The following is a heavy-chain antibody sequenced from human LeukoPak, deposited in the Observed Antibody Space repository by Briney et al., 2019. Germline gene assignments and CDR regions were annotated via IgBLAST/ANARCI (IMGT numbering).Heavy chain of an antibody. V-gene: IGHV3-66*01. CDR3: AREVPYGYYYDSSWYFDL. J-gene: IGHJ2*01. Sequence: GGSLRLSCAASGFXVSSNYMSWVRQAPGKGQEWVSVIYSGGSTYYADSVKGRFTISRDNSKNTLYLQVNSLRAEDTAVYYCAREVPYGYYYDSSWYFDLWGRGTLVTVSS. CDR1: GFXVSSNY. CDR2: IYSGGST. D-gene: IGHD3-22*01.